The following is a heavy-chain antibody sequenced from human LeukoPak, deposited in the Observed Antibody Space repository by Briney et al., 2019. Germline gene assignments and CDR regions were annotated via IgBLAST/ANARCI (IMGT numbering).Heavy chain of an antibody. CDR3: ARLVGDVTTWDC. D-gene: IGHD1-26*01. Sequence: PGGSLRLSCAASGFTFSTYWMHWVRQAPGKGLVWVSRVNGDGSSTNYADSVKGRFTTSRDNAKSSLYLQMNALRGEDTAVYYCARLVGDVTTWDCWGQGTLVTVSS. V-gene: IGHV3-74*01. CDR1: GFTFSTYW. CDR2: VNGDGSST. J-gene: IGHJ4*02.